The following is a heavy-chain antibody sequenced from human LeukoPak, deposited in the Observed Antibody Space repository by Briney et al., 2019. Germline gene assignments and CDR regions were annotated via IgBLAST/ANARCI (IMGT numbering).Heavy chain of an antibody. D-gene: IGHD3-22*01. CDR3: ARDQYDSSGTLFDY. Sequence: ASVKVSCKASGYTFTNCGISWVRQAPEQGLEWMGWISAYNGNTNYAQKLQGRVTMTTDTSTSTGYMELRSLRSDDTAVYYCARDQYDSSGTLFDYWGQGTLVTVSS. CDR2: ISAYNGNT. CDR1: GYTFTNCG. V-gene: IGHV1-18*01. J-gene: IGHJ4*02.